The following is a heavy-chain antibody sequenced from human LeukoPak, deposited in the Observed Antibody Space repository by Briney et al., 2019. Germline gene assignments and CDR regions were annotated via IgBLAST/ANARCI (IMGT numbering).Heavy chain of an antibody. V-gene: IGHV1-8*01. CDR3: AGGLGSPPFWYYYYYMDV. D-gene: IGHD3-3*01. J-gene: IGHJ6*03. CDR2: MNPNSGNT. Sequence: ASVKVSCKASGYTFTSYDINWVRQATGQGLEWMGWMNPNSGNTGYAQKFQGRVTMTRNTSISTAYMELSSLRSEDTAVYYCAGGLGSPPFWYYYYYMDVWGKGTTVTVSS. CDR1: GYTFTSYD.